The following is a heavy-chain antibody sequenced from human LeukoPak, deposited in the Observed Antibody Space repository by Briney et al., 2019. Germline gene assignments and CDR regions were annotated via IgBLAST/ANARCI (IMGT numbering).Heavy chain of an antibody. J-gene: IGHJ5*02. CDR1: GYTFTSYD. Sequence: GASVKLSCKAAGYTFTSYDINWLRQATGQGLEWVGWVNPNSGNTGYAQRFQGRVTVTRNTSISTAYMELNSLRSEDTAVYYCARGRMVRGVTGWFDPWGQGTLVTVSS. CDR2: VNPNSGNT. V-gene: IGHV1-8*01. D-gene: IGHD3-10*01. CDR3: ARGRMVRGVTGWFDP.